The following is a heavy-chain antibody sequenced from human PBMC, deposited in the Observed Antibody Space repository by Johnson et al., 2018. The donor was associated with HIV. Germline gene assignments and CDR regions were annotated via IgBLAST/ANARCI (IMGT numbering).Heavy chain of an antibody. CDR3: TTETYYYDSSGYYYGHAFDI. Sequence: QVQLVESGGGVVQPGGSLRLSCAASGFSFSSYAMHWVRQAPGKGLEWVAVVSYDGSNKYYADSVKGRFTISRENSKNTLYLQMNSLKTEDTAVYYCTTETYYYDSSGYYYGHAFDIWGQGTMVTVSS. CDR1: GFSFSSYA. V-gene: IGHV3-30*04. J-gene: IGHJ3*02. D-gene: IGHD3-22*01. CDR2: VSYDGSNK.